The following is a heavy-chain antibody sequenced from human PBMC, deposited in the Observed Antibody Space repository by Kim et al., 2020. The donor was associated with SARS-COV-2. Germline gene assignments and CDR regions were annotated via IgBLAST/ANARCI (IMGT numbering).Heavy chain of an antibody. D-gene: IGHD3-22*01. J-gene: IGHJ4*02. V-gene: IGHV3-53*01. CDR3: ATSNYYDSSGYYAYYFDY. Sequence: KGRFTISRDNSKNTLYLQMNSLRAEDTAVYYCATSNYYDSSGYYAYYFDYWGQGTLVTVSS.